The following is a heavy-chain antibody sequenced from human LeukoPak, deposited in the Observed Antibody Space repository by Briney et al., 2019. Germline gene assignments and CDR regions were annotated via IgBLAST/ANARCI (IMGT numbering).Heavy chain of an antibody. Sequence: PSETLSLTCAVYGGSFSGYYWSWIRQPPGKGLEWIGEINHSGSTNYNPSLKSRVTISVDTSKNQFSLKLSSVTAADTAVYYCARSGYSHGSYYYYYYMDVWGKGTTVTVSS. J-gene: IGHJ6*03. CDR3: ARSGYSHGSYYYYYYMDV. V-gene: IGHV4-34*01. CDR1: GGSFSGYY. CDR2: INHSGST. D-gene: IGHD5-18*01.